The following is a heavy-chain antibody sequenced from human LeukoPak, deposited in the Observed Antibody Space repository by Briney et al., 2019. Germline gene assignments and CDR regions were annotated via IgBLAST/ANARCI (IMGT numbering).Heavy chain of an antibody. CDR1: GYNFATYW. J-gene: IGHJ3*02. D-gene: IGHD3-22*01. V-gene: IGHV5-51*01. CDR3: ARQADDSSGYSAFDI. CDR2: INPGDSDT. Sequence: GESLKISCKGSGYNFATYWIAWVRQMPGKGLEWMAIINPGDSDTRYSPSFQGQVTISADKSISTAYLQWSSLKASDTAMYYCARQADDSSGYSAFDIWGQGTMVTVSS.